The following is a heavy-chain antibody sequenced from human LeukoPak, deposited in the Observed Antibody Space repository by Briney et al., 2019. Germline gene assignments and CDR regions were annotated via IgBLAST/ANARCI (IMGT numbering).Heavy chain of an antibody. V-gene: IGHV3-30*04. CDR2: ISYDGSNK. J-gene: IGHJ3*02. CDR1: GFTFSSYA. Sequence: GGSLRLSCAASGFTFSSYAMHWVRQAPGKGLEWVAVISYDGSNKYYADSVKGRFTISRDNSKNTLYLQMNSLRAEDTAVYYCAKDLGWSGSDAFDIWGQGTMVTVSS. D-gene: IGHD3-3*01. CDR3: AKDLGWSGSDAFDI.